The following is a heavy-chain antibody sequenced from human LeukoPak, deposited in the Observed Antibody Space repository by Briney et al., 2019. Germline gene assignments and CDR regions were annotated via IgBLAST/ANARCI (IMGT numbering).Heavy chain of an antibody. J-gene: IGHJ6*02. CDR2: ISYDGSNK. D-gene: IGHD3-16*02. V-gene: IGHV3-30-3*01. CDR1: GLTFSSYA. Sequence: GRSLRLSGAASGLTFSSYAMHWVRKAPGKGLEWVAVISYDGSNKYYADSVKGRFTISRDNSKNTLYLQMNSLRAEDTAVYYCARDHPHSFIGYGMDVWGQGTTVTVSS. CDR3: ARDHPHSFIGYGMDV.